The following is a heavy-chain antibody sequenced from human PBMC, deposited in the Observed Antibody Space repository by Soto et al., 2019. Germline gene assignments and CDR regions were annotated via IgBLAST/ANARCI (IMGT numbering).Heavy chain of an antibody. V-gene: IGHV4-31*03. D-gene: IGHD6-13*01. J-gene: IGHJ4*02. CDR2: IYYSGST. CDR1: GGSISSGGYY. CDR3: ASDDGSSWYLDY. Sequence: QVQLQESGPGLVKPSQTLSLTCTVSGGSISSGGYYWSWIRQHPGKGLEWIGYIYYSGSTYYNPSRKSRVTNSVDTSKTQCTLKMSSVTAADTDEYYCASDDGSSWYLDYWGQGTLVTVSS.